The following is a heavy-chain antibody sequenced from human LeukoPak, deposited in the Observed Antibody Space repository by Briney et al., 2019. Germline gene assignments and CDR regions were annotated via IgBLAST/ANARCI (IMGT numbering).Heavy chain of an antibody. V-gene: IGHV3-43*01. CDR3: AKDHDFWSGYPEY. D-gene: IGHD3-3*01. Sequence: GGSLRLSCAASGFTFDDYTMHWVRQAPGKGLEWVSLISWDGGSTYYADSVKGRFTISRDNSKNSLYLQMNSLRTDDTALYYCAKDHDFWSGYPEYWGQGTLVTVSS. J-gene: IGHJ4*02. CDR2: ISWDGGST. CDR1: GFTFDDYT.